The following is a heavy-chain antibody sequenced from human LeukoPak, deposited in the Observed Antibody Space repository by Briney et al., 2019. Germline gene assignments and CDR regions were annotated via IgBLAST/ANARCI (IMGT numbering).Heavy chain of an antibody. J-gene: IGHJ4*02. CDR3: VREDTPATANY. CDR2: ISGGGDIT. CDR1: GFTFGSYA. D-gene: IGHD2-21*02. Sequence: PGGSLRLSCAASGFTFGSYAMSWVRQTPGKGLEWVSAISGGGDITYYADSVKGRFTISRDNSKDTLFLQMHSLRPGDTAVYYCVREDTPATANYWGQGTLVTISS. V-gene: IGHV3-23*01.